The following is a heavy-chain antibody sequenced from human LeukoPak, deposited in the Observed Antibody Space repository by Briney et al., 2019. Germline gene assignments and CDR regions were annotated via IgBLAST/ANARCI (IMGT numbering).Heavy chain of an antibody. CDR3: ARGYDSNFDS. V-gene: IGHV2-70*01. Sequence: ESGPALMKPTQTLTLACTFSGFSLSTSGMCVSWIRQPPGKALEWLAHIYWDDDKYYNTFLKTRLTISMDTSKNQVVLTMTNMDTVDTATYYCARGYDSNFDSWGQGTLVTV. CDR2: IYWDDDK. D-gene: IGHD3-16*01. CDR1: GFSLSTSGMC. J-gene: IGHJ4*02.